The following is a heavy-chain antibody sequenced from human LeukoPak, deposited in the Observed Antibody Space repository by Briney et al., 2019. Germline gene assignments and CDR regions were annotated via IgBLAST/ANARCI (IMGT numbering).Heavy chain of an antibody. Sequence: ASVKVSCKASGYTFTSYAMDWVRQAPGQGLEWMGWINTNTGNPTYAQGFTGRFVFSLDTSVSTAYLQISSLKAEDTAVYYCARDAGRTPIYGMDVWGQGTTVTVSS. J-gene: IGHJ6*02. CDR3: ARDAGRTPIYGMDV. V-gene: IGHV7-4-1*02. CDR1: GYTFTSYA. CDR2: INTNTGNP.